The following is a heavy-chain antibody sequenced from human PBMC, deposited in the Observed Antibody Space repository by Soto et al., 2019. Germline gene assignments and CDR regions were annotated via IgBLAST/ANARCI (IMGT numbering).Heavy chain of an antibody. Sequence: GGSLRLSCAASGFTFSSYSINWVRQAPGKGLEWVSSISSSSSCIYYADSVKGRLTISRDNAKNSLYLQMNSLRPEDTAVYYCARGGRWFGELLRYYYYGMDVWGPGTTVTVSS. CDR1: GFTFSSYS. CDR2: ISSSSSCI. V-gene: IGHV3-21*01. CDR3: ARGGRWFGELLRYYYYGMDV. J-gene: IGHJ6*02. D-gene: IGHD3-10*01.